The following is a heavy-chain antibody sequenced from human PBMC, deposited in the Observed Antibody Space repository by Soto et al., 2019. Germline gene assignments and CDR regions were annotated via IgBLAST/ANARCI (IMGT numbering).Heavy chain of an antibody. CDR1: GFTFSSYA. J-gene: IGHJ4*02. D-gene: IGHD3-3*01. CDR3: AKDYDFWSGYPVYFDY. Sequence: GGSLRLSCAASGFTFSSYAMSWVRQAPGKGLEWVSAISGSGGSTYYADSVKGRFTISRDNSKNTLYLQMNSLRAEDTAVYYCAKDYDFWSGYPVYFDYWGQGTLVTVSS. CDR2: ISGSGGST. V-gene: IGHV3-23*01.